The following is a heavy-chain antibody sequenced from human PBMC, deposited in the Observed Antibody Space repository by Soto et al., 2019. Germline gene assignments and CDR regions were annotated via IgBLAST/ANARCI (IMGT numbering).Heavy chain of an antibody. CDR2: ISAYNGDT. Sequence: QDHLVQSGAEVKKPGASAKVSCKASGYTFKNYGINWVRQAPGRGLEWVAWISAYNGDTSYAQHFQARGTVPTETLTNTAYVELRSLRPDDTAVYFCVLGGLETGYYRDMDYWGQGTLVSVSS. J-gene: IGHJ4*02. CDR1: GYTFKNYG. D-gene: IGHD3-9*01. CDR3: VLGGLETGYYRDMDY. V-gene: IGHV1-18*04.